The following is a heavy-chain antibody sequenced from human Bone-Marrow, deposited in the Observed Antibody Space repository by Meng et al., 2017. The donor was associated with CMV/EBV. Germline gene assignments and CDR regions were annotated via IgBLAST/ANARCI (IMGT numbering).Heavy chain of an antibody. CDR2: ISASGTTR. J-gene: IGHJ4*02. V-gene: IGHV3-11*01. CDR3: AGGKDGFCRGAYCLFPRNES. Sequence: GESLKISCAASGLTFSGSYMTWLRQAPGKGLEWLSYISASGTTRYYAESVTGRFTVSRDNAKRSLVLEMDSLRAEDTAVYYCAGGKDGFCRGAYCLFPRNESWGQGTLVTASS. D-gene: IGHD2-21*01. CDR1: GLTFSGSY.